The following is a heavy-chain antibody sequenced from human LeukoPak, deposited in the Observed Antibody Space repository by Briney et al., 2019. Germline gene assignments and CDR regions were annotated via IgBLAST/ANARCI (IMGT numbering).Heavy chain of an antibody. J-gene: IGHJ4*02. CDR1: GYTFTSYA. CDR2: INAGNGNT. V-gene: IGHV1-3*01. Sequence: ASVKVSCKASGYTFTSYAMHWVRQAPGQRLEWMGWINAGNGNTKYSQKFQGRVTITRDTTASTAYMELSSLRSEDTAVYYCARDLGGSGSYETLGGYWGQGTLVTVSS. CDR3: ARDLGGSGSYETLGGY. D-gene: IGHD1-26*01.